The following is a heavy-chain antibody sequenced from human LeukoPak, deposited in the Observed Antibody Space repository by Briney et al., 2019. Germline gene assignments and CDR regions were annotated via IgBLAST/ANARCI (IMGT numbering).Heavy chain of an antibody. J-gene: IGHJ4*02. V-gene: IGHV1-24*01. CDR2: FDPDGDT. CDR1: GYTLADLS. Sequence: ASVKVSCKVSGYTLADLSMYWVRQAPGKGLEWMGGFDPDGDTIYVQKFQGRFTMTEDTSTDTAYMELSSLRSDDTAIYYCASSDYFSYWGQGTLVTVSS. CDR3: ASSDYFSY.